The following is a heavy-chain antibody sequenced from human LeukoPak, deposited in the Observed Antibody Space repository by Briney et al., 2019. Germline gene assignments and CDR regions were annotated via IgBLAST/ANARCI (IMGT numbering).Heavy chain of an antibody. Sequence: GASVKVSCKASGYTFTSYYMHWVRQAPGQGLEWMGIINPSGGSTSYAQKFQGRVTMTRDTSTSTVYMELSSLRSEDTAVYYCARDLGIVGATTDGIFDYWGQGTLVTVSS. D-gene: IGHD1-26*01. CDR3: ARDLGIVGATTDGIFDY. J-gene: IGHJ4*02. V-gene: IGHV1-46*01. CDR2: INPSGGST. CDR1: GYTFTSYY.